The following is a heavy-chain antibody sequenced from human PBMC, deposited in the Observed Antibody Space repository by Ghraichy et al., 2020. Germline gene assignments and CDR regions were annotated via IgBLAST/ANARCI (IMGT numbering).Heavy chain of an antibody. CDR1: GDSISSYY. CDR2: IYYSGST. D-gene: IGHD4-17*01. Sequence: SETLSLTCTVSGDSISSYYWSWIRQPPGKGLEWIGYIYYSGSTNYNPSLMSRVTMSVDTSKNQFSLKLSSVTAADAAGFYCARHAGVSGDYGGFDYWGQGTLVTVSS. V-gene: IGHV4-59*08. J-gene: IGHJ4*02. CDR3: ARHAGVSGDYGGFDY.